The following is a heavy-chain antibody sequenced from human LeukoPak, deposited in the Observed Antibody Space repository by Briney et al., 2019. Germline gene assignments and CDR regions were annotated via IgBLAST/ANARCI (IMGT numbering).Heavy chain of an antibody. CDR1: GDTLNNYD. D-gene: IGHD4-17*01. CDR3: ARGNYGDPNWFDP. J-gene: IGHJ5*02. V-gene: IGHV1-69*04. CDR2: IVPIVEIT. Sequence: SVKVSCKASGDTLNNYDISWVRQAPGRGLEWMGRIVPIVEITNYAENFQGRVTITADKSTNTFYMQLTSLISSDTAIYYCARGNYGDPNWFDPWGQGTLVTVSS.